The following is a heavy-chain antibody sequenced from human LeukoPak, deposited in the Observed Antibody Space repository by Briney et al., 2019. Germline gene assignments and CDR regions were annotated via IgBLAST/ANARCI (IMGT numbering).Heavy chain of an antibody. CDR2: IYSGGST. CDR1: GFTVSSDY. CDR3: ARGLGSGTYTDYCMDV. V-gene: IGHV3-53*01. D-gene: IGHD3-10*01. J-gene: IGHJ6*03. Sequence: GGSLRLSCAASGFTVSSDYMTWVRQAPGKGLEWVSLIYSGGSTYYADSVKGRFTISRDNSKNTLYLQMNSLRAEDTAVYYCARGLGSGTYTDYCMDVWGKGTTVTVSS.